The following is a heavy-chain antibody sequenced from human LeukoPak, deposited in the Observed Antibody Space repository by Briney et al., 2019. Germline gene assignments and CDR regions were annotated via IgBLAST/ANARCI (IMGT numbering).Heavy chain of an antibody. CDR3: ARALYSMTTVTTGYWFDY. J-gene: IGHJ4*02. V-gene: IGHV4-30-4*01. Sequence: SQTLSLTCTVSGGSISSGDYYWSWIRQPPGKGLEWIGYLYYSGSTYYNPSLQSRVIISVDTSKNQFSLKLTSVTAADTAVYYCARALYSMTTVTTGYWFDYWGQGTLVTVSS. D-gene: IGHD4-17*01. CDR2: LYYSGST. CDR1: GGSISSGDYY.